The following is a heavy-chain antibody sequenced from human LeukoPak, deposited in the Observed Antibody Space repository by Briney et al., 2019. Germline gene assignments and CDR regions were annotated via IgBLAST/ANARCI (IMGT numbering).Heavy chain of an antibody. CDR3: VLSAMPYYYGMDV. J-gene: IGHJ6*02. CDR2: IIPIFGTA. D-gene: IGHD2-2*01. V-gene: IGHV1-69*05. CDR1: GGTFSSYA. Sequence: SVKVSCKASGGTFSSYAISWVRQAPGQGLEWMGGIIPIFGTANYAQKFQGRVTITTDESTSTAYMELSSLRSEDTAVYYCVLSAMPYYYGMDVWGQGTTVTVSS.